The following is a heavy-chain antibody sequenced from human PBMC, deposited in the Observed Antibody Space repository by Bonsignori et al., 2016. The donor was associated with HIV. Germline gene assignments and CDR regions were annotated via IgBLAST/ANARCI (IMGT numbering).Heavy chain of an antibody. J-gene: IGHJ4*02. CDR2: VFNSGST. V-gene: IGHV4-61*02. D-gene: IGHD3-3*01. CDR1: GASLNSGNFY. CDR3: GFSEGDF. Sequence: QVQLQQSGPGLVKPSQTLSLTCTVSGASLNSGNFYWSWIRQPAGKGLEWIGRVFNSGSTNSNPSLKSRFTLSVDTSKNQFSLTLKSVTAADTAVYYCGFSEGDFWGQGTLVTVSS.